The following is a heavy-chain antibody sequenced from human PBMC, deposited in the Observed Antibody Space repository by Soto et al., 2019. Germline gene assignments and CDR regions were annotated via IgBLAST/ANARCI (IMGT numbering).Heavy chain of an antibody. V-gene: IGHV2-70*11. CDR2: IDWDDDK. D-gene: IGHD3-10*01. CDR3: ARISLGFIMVRGVTPQYYYYMDV. J-gene: IGHJ6*03. Sequence: GSGPTLVNPTQTLTLTCTFSGFSLSTSGMCVSWIRQPPGKALEWLARIDWDDDKYYSTSLKTRLTITKDTSKNQVDLTMTNMKLVDTATFYCARISLGFIMVRGVTPQYYYYMDVWGKGTTVTVSS. CDR1: GFSLSTSGMC.